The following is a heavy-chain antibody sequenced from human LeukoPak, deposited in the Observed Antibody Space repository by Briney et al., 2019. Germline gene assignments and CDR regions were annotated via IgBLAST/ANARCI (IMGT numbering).Heavy chain of an antibody. CDR3: ARGLHYDI. V-gene: IGHV1-8*02. CDR1: GYTFTSYG. CDR2: MNPNSGNT. D-gene: IGHD3-9*01. Sequence: ASVKVSCKASGYTFTSYGISWVRQAPGQGLEWMGWMNPNSGNTGYAQKFQGRVTMTRNTSISTAYMDLISLRSDDTAVYYCARGLHYDIWGQGTLVTVSS. J-gene: IGHJ4*02.